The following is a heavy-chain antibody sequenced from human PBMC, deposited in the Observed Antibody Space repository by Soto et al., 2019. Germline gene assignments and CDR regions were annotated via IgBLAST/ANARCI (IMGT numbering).Heavy chain of an antibody. V-gene: IGHV1-69*13. CDR2: IIPIFGTA. J-gene: IGHJ4*02. CDR1: GGTFSSYA. Sequence: GASVKVSCKASGGTFSSYAISWVRQAPGQGLEWMGGIIPIFGTANYAQKFQGRATITADESTSTAYMELSSLRSEDTAVYYCARDLVHYYDSSGYYVPEAFDYWGQGTLVTVSS. CDR3: ARDLVHYYDSSGYYVPEAFDY. D-gene: IGHD3-22*01.